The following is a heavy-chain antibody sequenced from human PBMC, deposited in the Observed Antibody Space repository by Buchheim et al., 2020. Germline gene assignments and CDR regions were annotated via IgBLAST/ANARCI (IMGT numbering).Heavy chain of an antibody. D-gene: IGHD3-10*01. CDR3: AEAIRASDY. Sequence: EVQLLESGGGLVQPGGPLRLSCAASGFTFSSYAMSWVRQVPGKGLEWVSSISDSGVTTSFADSVKGRFTISRYNSKNTLYLQMNSLRAEDTAVYYCAEAIRASDYWGQGTL. V-gene: IGHV3-23*01. J-gene: IGHJ4*02. CDR2: ISDSGVTT. CDR1: GFTFSSYA.